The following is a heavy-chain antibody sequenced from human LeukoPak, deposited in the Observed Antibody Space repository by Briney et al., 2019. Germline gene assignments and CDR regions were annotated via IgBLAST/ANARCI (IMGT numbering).Heavy chain of an antibody. V-gene: IGHV3-21*01. Sequence: GGSLRLSCAASGFTFSSYSMNWVRQAPGKGLEWVSSISSSSSYIYYADSVKGRFTISGDNAKNSLSLQMISLRAEDTAVYFCARDPGYCSSTSCYALYYFDYWGQGILVTVSS. D-gene: IGHD2-2*01. J-gene: IGHJ4*02. CDR1: GFTFSSYS. CDR3: ARDPGYCSSTSCYALYYFDY. CDR2: ISSSSSYI.